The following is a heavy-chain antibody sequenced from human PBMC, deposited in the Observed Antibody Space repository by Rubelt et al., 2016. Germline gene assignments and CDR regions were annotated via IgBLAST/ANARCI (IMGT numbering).Heavy chain of an antibody. CDR3: ARGSYYFDY. D-gene: IGHD2-21*01. J-gene: IGHJ4*02. CDR2: IYSSDST. Sequence: GSLRLSCTASGFSVSSSYMTWVRQAPGKGLEWVSMIYSSDSTDYADSVKGRFTISRHNSQNTLYLQMNSLRDEDTAVYYCARGSYYFDYWGQGTLVTVSS. V-gene: IGHV3-53*01. CDR1: GFSVSSSY.